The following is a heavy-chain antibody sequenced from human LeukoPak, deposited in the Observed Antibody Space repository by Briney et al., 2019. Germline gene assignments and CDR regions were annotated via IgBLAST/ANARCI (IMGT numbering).Heavy chain of an antibody. CDR3: ATEAYYDSSGPHFDY. CDR2: IYHAGNT. Sequence: SETLSPTCAVSGGSISSSNWWTWVRQPPGKRLEWIGEIYHAGNTNYNPSLKSRVTISVNKSKNQFSLKLTSVTAADTAVYYCATEAYYDSSGPHFDYWGQGTLVTVSS. D-gene: IGHD3-22*01. CDR1: GGSISSSNW. J-gene: IGHJ4*02. V-gene: IGHV4-4*02.